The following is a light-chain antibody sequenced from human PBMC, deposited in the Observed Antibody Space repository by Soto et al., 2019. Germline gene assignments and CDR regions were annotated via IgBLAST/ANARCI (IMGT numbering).Light chain of an antibody. CDR2: EDN. Sequence: NFMLTQPHSVSESPGKTVTISCTRSSGSIASNYVQWYQQRPGSAPTTVIYEDNQRPSGVPDRFSGSIDSSSNSASLTISGLKTEDEADYYCQSYDRSLSGSFFGTGTKLTVL. CDR3: QSYDRSLSGSF. J-gene: IGLJ1*01. V-gene: IGLV6-57*04. CDR1: SGSIASNY.